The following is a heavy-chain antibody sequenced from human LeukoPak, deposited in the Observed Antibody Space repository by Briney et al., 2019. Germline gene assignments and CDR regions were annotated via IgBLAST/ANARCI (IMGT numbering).Heavy chain of an antibody. D-gene: IGHD3-22*01. V-gene: IGHV3-11*04. Sequence: SGGSLRLSCAASGFTFSDYYMSWIRQAPGKGLEWVSYISSSGSTIYYADSVKGRFTISRDNSKNTLYLQMNSLSAEDTAVYYCASSSGHYLTDLDYWGQGTLVTVSS. CDR3: ASSSGHYLTDLDY. CDR2: ISSSGSTI. J-gene: IGHJ4*02. CDR1: GFTFSDYY.